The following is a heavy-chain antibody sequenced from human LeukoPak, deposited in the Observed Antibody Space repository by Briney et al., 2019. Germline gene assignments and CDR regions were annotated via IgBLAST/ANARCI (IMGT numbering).Heavy chain of an antibody. Sequence: PSETLSLTCTVSGGSISPYFWSWIRQPPGKGLEWIGYISYTGSTNYNPSLKSRVTISVDTSKNQFSPQLTSVTAADTAVYYCARDDYRGVTNFDPWGQGTLVTVSS. D-gene: IGHD3-10*01. J-gene: IGHJ5*02. CDR2: ISYTGST. CDR3: ARDDYRGVTNFDP. V-gene: IGHV4-59*01. CDR1: GGSISPYF.